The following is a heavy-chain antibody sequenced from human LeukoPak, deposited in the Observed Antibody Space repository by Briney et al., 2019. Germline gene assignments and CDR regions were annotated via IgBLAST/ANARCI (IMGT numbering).Heavy chain of an antibody. CDR2: IYTSGST. V-gene: IGHV4-61*02. D-gene: IGHD4-23*01. CDR3: AGAYYGGNSAVEDWFDP. CDR1: GGSISSGSYY. Sequence: KPSETLSLTCTVSGGSISSGSYYWSWIRQPAGKGLEWIGRIYTSGSTNYNPSLKSRVTISVDTSKNQFSLRLSSVTAADTAVYYCAGAYYGGNSAVEDWFDPWGQGTLVTVSS. J-gene: IGHJ5*02.